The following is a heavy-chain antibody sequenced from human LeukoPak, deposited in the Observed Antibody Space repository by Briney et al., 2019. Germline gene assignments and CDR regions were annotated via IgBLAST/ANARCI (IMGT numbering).Heavy chain of an antibody. V-gene: IGHV3-7*05. J-gene: IGHJ3*01. CDR3: ARGGVSRAAFDL. Sequence: GGSLRLSCAASGFTFTSHWMNWVRQAPGKGLEWVANINPDGSDQQYVDSMKGRFTISRDNARNSLFLQVNSLRAGDTAVYYCARGGVSRAAFDLWGQRTMVTVSS. CDR1: GFTFTSHW. CDR2: INPDGSDQ.